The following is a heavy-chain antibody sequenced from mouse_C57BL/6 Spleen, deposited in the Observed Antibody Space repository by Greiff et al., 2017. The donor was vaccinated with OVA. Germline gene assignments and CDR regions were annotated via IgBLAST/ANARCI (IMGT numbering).Heavy chain of an antibody. CDR2: INPNNGGT. CDR1: GYTFTDYY. V-gene: IGHV1-26*01. CDR3: ARWAYYGNDY. D-gene: IGHD2-10*01. J-gene: IGHJ2*01. Sequence: VQLQQSGPELVKPGASVKISCKASGYTFTDYYMNWVKQSHGKSLEWIGDINPNNGGTSYNQKFKGKATLTVDKSSSTAYMELRRLTSEDSAVYYCARWAYYGNDYWGQGTTLTVSS.